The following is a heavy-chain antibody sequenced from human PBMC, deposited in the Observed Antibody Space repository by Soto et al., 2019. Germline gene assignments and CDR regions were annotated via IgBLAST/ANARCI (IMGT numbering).Heavy chain of an antibody. CDR2: IDWDDDK. CDR1: GFSLTTSGVG. Sequence: SGPTLVNPTQTLTLTCTFSGFSLTTSGVGVGWIRQPPRKALEWLALIDWDDDKYYSTSLKTKLTISKDTSKNQVVLTMTNMDPVDTATYYCARISDSSGPRRHSFDYWGQGTLVTVSS. J-gene: IGHJ4*02. D-gene: IGHD3-22*01. CDR3: ARISDSSGPRRHSFDY. V-gene: IGHV2-70*01.